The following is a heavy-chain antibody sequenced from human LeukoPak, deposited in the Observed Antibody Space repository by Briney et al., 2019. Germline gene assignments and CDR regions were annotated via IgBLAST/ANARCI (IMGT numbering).Heavy chain of an antibody. J-gene: IGHJ4*02. D-gene: IGHD3-9*01. CDR2: ISWNSGSI. CDR1: GFTFDDYA. V-gene: IGHV3-9*01. CDR3: AKDLVLRYFEGSLDY. Sequence: GGSLRLSCAASGFTFDDYAMHWVRQAPGKGLERVSGISWNSGSIGYADSVKGRFTISRDNAKNSLYLQMNSLRAEDTALYYCAKDLVLRYFEGSLDYWGQGTLVPVSS.